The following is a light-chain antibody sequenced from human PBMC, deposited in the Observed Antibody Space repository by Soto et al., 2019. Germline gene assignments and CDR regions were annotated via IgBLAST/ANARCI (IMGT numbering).Light chain of an antibody. CDR3: QQRSNWIT. J-gene: IGKJ5*01. CDR2: GAS. V-gene: IGKV3-11*01. CDR1: QSVSNNY. Sequence: EIVLTQSPGTLSLSPGERATLSCRASQSVSNNYLAWYQQKPGQAPRLLIYGASNRATGIPARFSGSGSGTDFTLTISSLVPEDFAVYYCQQRSNWITFGQGTRLEIK.